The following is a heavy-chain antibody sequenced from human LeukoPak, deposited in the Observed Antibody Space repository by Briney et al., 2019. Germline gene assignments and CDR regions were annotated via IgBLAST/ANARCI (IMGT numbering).Heavy chain of an antibody. CDR3: AKYLRYLDY. CDR2: ITGSGGST. Sequence: PGGSLRLSCAASGFTFSSCAMSWVRQTPGKGLEWVSTITGSGGSTYYADSVKGRFTISRDNSKNTLDLQMNSLRAEDTAVYYCAKYLRYLDYWGQGTLVTVSS. CDR1: GFTFSSCA. D-gene: IGHD2-8*01. J-gene: IGHJ4*02. V-gene: IGHV3-23*01.